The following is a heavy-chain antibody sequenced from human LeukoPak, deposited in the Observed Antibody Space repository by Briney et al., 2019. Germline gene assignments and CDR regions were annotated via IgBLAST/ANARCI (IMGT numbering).Heavy chain of an antibody. Sequence: SETLSLTCTVSGASVSGSPYYWGWIRQPPGKGLEWIGRIYSSGSTYYNASLQSRVTISIETSKNQISLRLNSVTAADTAIYYCAKSVGYGLIDYWGQGTLVTVSS. CDR2: IYSSGST. J-gene: IGHJ4*02. CDR3: AKSVGYGLIDY. V-gene: IGHV4-39*01. CDR1: GASVSGSPYY. D-gene: IGHD5-12*01.